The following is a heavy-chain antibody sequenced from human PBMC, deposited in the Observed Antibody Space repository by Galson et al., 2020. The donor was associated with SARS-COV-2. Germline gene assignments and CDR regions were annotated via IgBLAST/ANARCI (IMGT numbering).Heavy chain of an antibody. CDR3: AKSGVRGVIHDAFDV. CDR2: IHNIRGTF. V-gene: IGHV4-61*02. D-gene: IGHD3-10*01. J-gene: IGHJ3*01. CDR1: GDSVSSGSYY. Sequence: SETLSLTCTVSGDSVSSGSYYWSWIRQPAGKGLEWIGRIHNIRGTFNYNTSLNSRVTSAVDTSKSQFSLKLDSVTAADTAIYYCAKSGVRGVIHDAFDVWGQGTVVTVSS.